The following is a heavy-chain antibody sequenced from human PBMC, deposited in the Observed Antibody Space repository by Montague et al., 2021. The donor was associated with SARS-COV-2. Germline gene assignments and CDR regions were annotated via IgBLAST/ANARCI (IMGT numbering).Heavy chain of an antibody. D-gene: IGHD2-15*01. CDR3: ANADRCSSGSCYSPFDS. J-gene: IGHJ4*02. CDR1: GDSVKTNLYY. Sequence: SETLSLTCTVSGDSVKTNLYYWGWIRQPPGKGLEWIGNIYYTGTTYYNSSLKSRVTMSVDTSKNQFSLKLTSVTAADTAVYYCANADRCSSGSCYSPFDSWGQGSLVTVSS. V-gene: IGHV4-39*01. CDR2: IYYTGTT.